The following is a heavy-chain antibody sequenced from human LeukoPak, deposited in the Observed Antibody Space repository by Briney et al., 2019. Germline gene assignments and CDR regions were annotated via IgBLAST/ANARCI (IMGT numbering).Heavy chain of an antibody. D-gene: IGHD2-15*01. V-gene: IGHV4-30-4*01. CDR1: GGSISSGDYY. Sequence: PSQTLSLTCTVSGGSISSGDYYWSWIRQPPGKGLEWIGYIYYSGSTYYNPSLKSRVTISVDTSKNQFSLKLSSVTAADTAVYSCARGRGGSCYSVCDYYYGMDVWGQGTTVTVSS. CDR2: IYYSGST. J-gene: IGHJ6*02. CDR3: ARGRGGSCYSVCDYYYGMDV.